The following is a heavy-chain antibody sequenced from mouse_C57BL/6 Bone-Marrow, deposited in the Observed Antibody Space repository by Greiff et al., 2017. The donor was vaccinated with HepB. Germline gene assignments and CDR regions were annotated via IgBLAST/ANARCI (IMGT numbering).Heavy chain of an antibody. D-gene: IGHD3-2*02. CDR1: GFSLTSYG. J-gene: IGHJ4*01. CDR2: IWSDGST. V-gene: IGHV2-6-1*01. CDR3: ARHASSGYTGYAMDY. Sequence: VQVVESGPGLVAPSQSLSITCTVSGFSLTSYGVHWVRQPPGKGLEWLVVIWSDGSTTYNSALKSRLSISKDNSKSQVFLKMNSLQTDDTAMYYCARHASSGYTGYAMDYWGQGTSVTVSS.